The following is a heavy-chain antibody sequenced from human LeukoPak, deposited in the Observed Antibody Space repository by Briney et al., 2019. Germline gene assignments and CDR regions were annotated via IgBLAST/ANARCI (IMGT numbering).Heavy chain of an antibody. Sequence: SVKVSCKASGGTFSSYAISWVRQAPGQGLEWMGGIIPIFGTANYAQKFQGRITITTDESTSTAYMELSSLRSEDTAVYYCARTSGWLQSAANEYYYYYYMDVWGKGTTVTVSS. CDR3: ARTSGWLQSAANEYYYYYYMDV. D-gene: IGHD5-24*01. J-gene: IGHJ6*03. CDR2: IIPIFGTA. V-gene: IGHV1-69*05. CDR1: GGTFSSYA.